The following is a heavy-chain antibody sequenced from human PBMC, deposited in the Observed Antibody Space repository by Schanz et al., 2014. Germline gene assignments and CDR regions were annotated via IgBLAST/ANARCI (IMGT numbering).Heavy chain of an antibody. CDR2: LFYGGSK. V-gene: IGHV4-39*01. D-gene: IGHD3-10*01. CDR1: GGSISDSGAY. CDR3: ARHNRVWFGKEGC. J-gene: IGHJ4*02. Sequence: QVQLQESGPGLVRPWETLSLTCTVSGGSISDSGAYWGWFRQTPGKGLEWIANLFYGGSKYYNPSFESRVTMSVDASNNQYSLGLGSVTAADTGVYYCARHNRVWFGKEGCWGQGTLVTVSS.